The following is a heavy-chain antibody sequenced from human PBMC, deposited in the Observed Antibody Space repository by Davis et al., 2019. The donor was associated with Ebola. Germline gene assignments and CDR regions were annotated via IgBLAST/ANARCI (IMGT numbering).Heavy chain of an antibody. CDR3: AKLGGEMATIMDYYGMDV. D-gene: IGHD5-24*01. CDR2: IIPIFGTA. CDR1: GGTFSSYA. J-gene: IGHJ6*02. Sequence: AASVKVSCKASGGTFSSYAISWVRQAPGQGLEWMGGIIPIFGTANYAQKFQGRVTITADKSTSTAYMELSSLRSDDTAVYYCAKLGGEMATIMDYYGMDVWGQGTTVTVSS. V-gene: IGHV1-69*06.